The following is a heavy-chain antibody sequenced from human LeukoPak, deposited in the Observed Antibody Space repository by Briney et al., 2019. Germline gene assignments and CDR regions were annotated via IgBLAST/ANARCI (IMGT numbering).Heavy chain of an antibody. CDR3: ARDRESYYYYYYMDV. D-gene: IGHD3/OR15-3a*01. CDR1: GFTFSSYS. V-gene: IGHV3-21*01. J-gene: IGHJ6*03. Sequence: KPGGSLRLSCAASGFTFSSYSMNWVRQAPGKGLEWVSSISSSSSYIYYADSVKSRFTISRDNAKNSLYLQMNSLRAEDTAVYYCARDRESYYYYYYMDVWGKGTTVTISS. CDR2: ISSSSSYI.